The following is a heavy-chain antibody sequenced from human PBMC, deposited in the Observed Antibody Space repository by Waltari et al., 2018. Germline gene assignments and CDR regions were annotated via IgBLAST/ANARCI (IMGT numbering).Heavy chain of an antibody. CDR1: GYTFTGYY. J-gene: IGHJ6*03. CDR2: INPNSGGT. CDR3: ARVGGSYYYYYYMDV. D-gene: IGHD1-26*01. Sequence: QVQLVQSGAEVKKPGASVKVSCKASGYTFTGYYMHWVRQAPGQGLEWMGWINPNSGGTNYAQKFQGRVTMTRDTSISTAYMELSRLRSDDTDVYYCARVGGSYYYYYYMDVWGKGTTVTVSS. V-gene: IGHV1-2*02.